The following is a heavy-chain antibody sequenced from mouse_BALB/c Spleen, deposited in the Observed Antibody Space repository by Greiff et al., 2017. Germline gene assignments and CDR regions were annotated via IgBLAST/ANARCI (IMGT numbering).Heavy chain of an antibody. D-gene: IGHD2-3*01. CDR1: GYAFSSSW. Sequence: LQESGPELVKPGASVKISCKASGYAFSSSWMNWVKQRPGQGLEWIGRIYPGDGDTNYNGKFKGKATLTADKSSSTAYMQLSSLTSVDSAVYFCARWLLQGYYAMDYWGQGTSVTVSS. J-gene: IGHJ4*01. V-gene: IGHV1-82*01. CDR2: IYPGDGDT. CDR3: ARWLLQGYYAMDY.